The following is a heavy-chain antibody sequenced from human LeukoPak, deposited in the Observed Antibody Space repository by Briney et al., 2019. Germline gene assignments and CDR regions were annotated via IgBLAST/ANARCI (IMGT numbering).Heavy chain of an antibody. CDR3: AREGVEAAELDN. D-gene: IGHD6-13*01. V-gene: IGHV4-4*07. J-gene: IGHJ4*02. CDR2: FYSGGGT. CDR1: GGSISSYY. Sequence: SETLSLTCTVSGGSISSYYWSWIRQPAGKGLEWIGRFYSGGGTDYNPSLKSRVTMSVDTSKNQFSLKLSSVTAADTAVYYCAREGVEAAELDNWGQGTQVTVSS.